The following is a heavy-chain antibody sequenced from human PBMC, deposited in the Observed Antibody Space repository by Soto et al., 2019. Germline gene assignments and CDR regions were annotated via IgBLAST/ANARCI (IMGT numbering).Heavy chain of an antibody. CDR2: IGAHNGDT. CDR1: GYTFSTYG. V-gene: IGHV1-18*01. J-gene: IGHJ5*02. D-gene: IGHD3-3*01. CDR3: ARDWRGAEGFDP. Sequence: QVQLVQSGPEVKKPVASVKLSCKASGYTFSTYGFSWVRQAPGQGIEWMGWIGAHNGDTTYAQNFKGRVTMTTDTATTTSYMELRSLTSDDTAVYFCARDWRGAEGFDPWGQGTLVTVSS.